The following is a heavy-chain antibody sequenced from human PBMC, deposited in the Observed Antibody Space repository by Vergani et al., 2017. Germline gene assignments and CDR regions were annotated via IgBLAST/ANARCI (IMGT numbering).Heavy chain of an antibody. D-gene: IGHD6-13*01. V-gene: IGHV4-38-2*01. J-gene: IGHJ5*02. CDR2: IYHSGST. Sequence: QVQLQESGPGLVKPSETLSLTCAVSGYSISSGYYWGWIRQPPGKGLEWIGSIYHSGSTYYNPSLKSRVTISVDTSKNQFSLKLSSVTAADTAVYYCARHGRVYSSSWYGGWFDPWGQGTLVTVSS. CDR1: GYSISSGYY. CDR3: ARHGRVYSSSWYGGWFDP.